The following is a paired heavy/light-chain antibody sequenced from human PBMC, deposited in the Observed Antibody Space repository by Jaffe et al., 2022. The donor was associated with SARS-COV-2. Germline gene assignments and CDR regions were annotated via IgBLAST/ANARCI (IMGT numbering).Heavy chain of an antibody. D-gene: IGHD6-19*01. J-gene: IGHJ6*02. CDR2: ISYDGSNK. CDR1: GFTFRTYP. V-gene: IGHV3-30*04. CDR3: ARLSSGGFPSASYGMDV. Sequence: QVQLVESGGGVVQPGRSLRLSCAASGFTFRTYPINWVRQAPGKGLEWVAAISYDGSNKYSADSVRGRFTISRDNSKNTLYLQMNSLRGEDTAVYYCARLSSGGFPSASYGMDVWGQGTTVTVSS.
Light chain of an antibody. CDR2: DDN. V-gene: IGLV3-21*02. CDR1: NIGSKS. Sequence: SYVLTQPPSVSVAPGQTARITCGGNNIGSKSVHWYQQKPGQVPVLVVYDDNDRPSGLPERFSGSNSGNTATLTISRVEAGDEADYYCQVWDSSSDHVVFGGGTKLTVL. J-gene: IGLJ2*01. CDR3: QVWDSSSDHVV.